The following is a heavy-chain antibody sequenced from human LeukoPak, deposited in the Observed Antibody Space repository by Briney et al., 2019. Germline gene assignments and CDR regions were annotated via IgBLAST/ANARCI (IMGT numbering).Heavy chain of an antibody. V-gene: IGHV4-59*01. CDR3: ARVGGSGSYLHWFGP. D-gene: IGHD3-10*01. J-gene: IGHJ5*02. CDR1: GGSISNYY. Sequence: PSETLSLTCTVSGGSISNYYWSWIRQPPGKGLEWIGYIYYGGSTNYNPSLKSRVTISVDTSKNQFSLKLSSVTAADTAVYYCARVGGSGSYLHWFGPWGQGTLVTVSS. CDR2: IYYGGST.